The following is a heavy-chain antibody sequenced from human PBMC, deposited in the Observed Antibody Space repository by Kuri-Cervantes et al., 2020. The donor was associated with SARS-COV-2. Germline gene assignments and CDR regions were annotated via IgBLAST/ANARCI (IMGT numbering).Heavy chain of an antibody. Sequence: GESLKISCAASGFTFSSYWMSWVRQAPGKGLEWVANIKQDGSEKYYVDSVKGRFTISRDNAKNSLYLQMNSLKTEDTAVYYCTRDDFWSGYFEDWGQGTLVTDSS. CDR1: GFTFSSYW. CDR3: TRDDFWSGYFED. CDR2: IKQDGSEK. D-gene: IGHD3-3*01. V-gene: IGHV3-7*03. J-gene: IGHJ4*02.